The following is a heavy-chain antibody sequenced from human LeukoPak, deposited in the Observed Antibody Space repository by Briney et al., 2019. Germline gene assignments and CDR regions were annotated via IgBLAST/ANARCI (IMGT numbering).Heavy chain of an antibody. V-gene: IGHV4-38-2*02. Sequence: SETLSLTCAVSGYSISSDYYWGWIRQPPGKGLEWIGSIYHSGSTYYNPSLKSRVTISVDTSKNQFSLKLSSVTAADTAVYYCARDYFGYCSGGSCYHDAFDIWGQGTMVTVSS. J-gene: IGHJ3*02. CDR3: ARDYFGYCSGGSCYHDAFDI. D-gene: IGHD2-15*01. CDR1: GYSISSDYY. CDR2: IYHSGST.